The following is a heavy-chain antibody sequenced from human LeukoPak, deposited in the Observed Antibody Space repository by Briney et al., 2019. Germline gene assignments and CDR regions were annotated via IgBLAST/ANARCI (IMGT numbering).Heavy chain of an antibody. CDR3: ARVVYFDSSGYRHFDY. Sequence: GGSLRLSCAASGFTFNTYWLHWVRHAPGKGLVWVSHINNDGSITNYADSVKGRFTISRDNAKNRLYLQMNSLRVEDTAVYYCARVVYFDSSGYRHFDYWGQGTLVTVSS. V-gene: IGHV3-74*01. CDR2: INNDGSIT. D-gene: IGHD3-22*01. CDR1: GFTFNTYW. J-gene: IGHJ4*02.